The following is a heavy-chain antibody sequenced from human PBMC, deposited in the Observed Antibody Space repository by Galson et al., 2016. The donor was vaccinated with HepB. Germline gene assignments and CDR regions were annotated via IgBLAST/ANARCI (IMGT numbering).Heavy chain of an antibody. J-gene: IGHJ4*02. CDR3: ARVGVGLDFDY. Sequence: SLRLSCAASGFTFSNYGMHWVRQAPGKGLEWVAVISYDGSNEYYADSVKGRFTISRDHSKNTLYLQMNTLRAEDTAVYYCARVGVGLDFDYWGRGTLVTVSS. V-gene: IGHV3-30*03. CDR1: GFTFSNYG. CDR2: ISYDGSNE.